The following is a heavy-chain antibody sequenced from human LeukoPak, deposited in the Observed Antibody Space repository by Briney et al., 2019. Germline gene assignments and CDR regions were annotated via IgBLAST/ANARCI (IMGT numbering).Heavy chain of an antibody. J-gene: IGHJ4*02. V-gene: IGHV4-59*01. Sequence: SETLSLTCTVSGVSISAYYWSWIRQPPGKGLEWIGHMFYSGSTNYNPSLKSRGTISLDTSKNQFSLKLSSVTAADTAVYFCARVNLNYYGSGSYYDYYFDYWGQGALVTVSS. D-gene: IGHD3-10*01. CDR3: ARVNLNYYGSGSYYDYYFDY. CDR2: MFYSGST. CDR1: GVSISAYY.